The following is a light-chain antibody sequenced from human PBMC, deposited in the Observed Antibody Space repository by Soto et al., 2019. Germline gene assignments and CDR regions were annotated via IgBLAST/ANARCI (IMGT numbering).Light chain of an antibody. J-gene: IGLJ2*01. CDR3: SSYAGSDTVV. Sequence: QSVLTQPPSASGSPGQSVSISCTGTSSDVGGYNYVSWYQQHPGKAPKLMIYEVNKRPSGVPDRFSGSKSGNTASLTVSGLQAEDEGDYYCSSYAGSDTVVFGGGTKVTVL. CDR2: EVN. V-gene: IGLV2-8*01. CDR1: SSDVGGYNY.